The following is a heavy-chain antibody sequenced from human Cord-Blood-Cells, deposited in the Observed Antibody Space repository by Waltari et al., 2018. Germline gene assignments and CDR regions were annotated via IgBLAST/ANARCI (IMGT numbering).Heavy chain of an antibody. CDR3: ARDMRSYYYYYYMDV. J-gene: IGHJ6*03. Sequence: QVQLVQSGAEVKKPASSVKVSCKASVGTFSSYAISWVRQAPGQGLEWMGRIIPILGIANYAQKFQGRVTITADKSTSTAYMELSSLRSEDTAVYYCARDMRSYYYYYYMDVWGKGTTVTVSS. D-gene: IGHD1-26*01. V-gene: IGHV1-69*09. CDR1: VGTFSSYA. CDR2: IIPILGIA.